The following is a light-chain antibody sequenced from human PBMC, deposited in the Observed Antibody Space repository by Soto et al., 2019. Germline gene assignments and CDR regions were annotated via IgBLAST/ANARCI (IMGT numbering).Light chain of an antibody. CDR2: AAS. CDR3: QQSYSTPYT. J-gene: IGKJ2*01. Sequence: DLPMTQSPSSLSASVGDRVTITCRASQSISSYLNWYQQKPGKAPKLLIYAASSLQSGVPSRFSGSGSGTDFTLTISSLQPEDFATYYCQQSYSTPYTFGQGTQLEIK. CDR1: QSISSY. V-gene: IGKV1-39*01.